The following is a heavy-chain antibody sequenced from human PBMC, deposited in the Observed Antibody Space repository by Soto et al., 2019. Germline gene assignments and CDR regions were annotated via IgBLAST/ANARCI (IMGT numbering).Heavy chain of an antibody. D-gene: IGHD2-2*01. J-gene: IGHJ6*02. CDR3: AKGPAIVLVPAAMNYYYGMDV. Sequence: QVQLVESGGGVVQPGRSLRLSGAASGFTFSSYGMHWFRQAPGKGLAWVAVISYDGSNNYYADSVKGRFTISRDNSKNTLYLQMNSLRVEDTAVYYCAKGPAIVLVPAAMNYYYGMDVWGQGTTVTVSS. V-gene: IGHV3-30*18. CDR1: GFTFSSYG. CDR2: ISYDGSNN.